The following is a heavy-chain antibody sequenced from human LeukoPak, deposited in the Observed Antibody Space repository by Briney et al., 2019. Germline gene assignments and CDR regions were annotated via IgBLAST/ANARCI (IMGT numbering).Heavy chain of an antibody. J-gene: IGHJ4*02. CDR3: ARVFSHWGWPGDYYFDY. V-gene: IGHV3-11*04. Sequence: GGSLRLSCAASGFPFSVHYMTWIRQAPGKGLQWISYISNDGTKTYYADSVRGRFTISRDNGKNLVYLQMNSLRVEDTAVYYCARVFSHWGWPGDYYFDYWGQGSLVTVSS. CDR1: GFPFSVHY. D-gene: IGHD3-16*01. CDR2: ISNDGTKT.